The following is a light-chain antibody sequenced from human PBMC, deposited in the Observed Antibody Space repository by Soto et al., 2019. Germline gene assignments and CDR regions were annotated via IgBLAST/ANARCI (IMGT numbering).Light chain of an antibody. J-gene: IGKJ2*01. V-gene: IGKV3-15*01. CDR2: GAS. Sequence: EIVMTQSPATLSVSPGERATLSCRASQSVSSNLAWYQQKPGQAPRLLIYGASTRATGIPARFSGSGSGTEFTLTISSLQSEDFAVYYCQQYNSLNTFGQGTKLEIK. CDR3: QQYNSLNT. CDR1: QSVSSN.